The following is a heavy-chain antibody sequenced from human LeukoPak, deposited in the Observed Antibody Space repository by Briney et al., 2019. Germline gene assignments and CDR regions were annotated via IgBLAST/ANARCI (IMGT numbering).Heavy chain of an antibody. D-gene: IGHD6-19*01. CDR1: GFTFSHYY. V-gene: IGHV3-11*04. CDR2: ISNSGSTI. CDR3: ARESSGHDL. J-gene: IGHJ4*02. Sequence: GGSLRLSCAASGFTFSHYYMSWIRQAPGKGLEWVSYISNSGSTIYYADSVKGRFTISRDNAKNSLELQMNSLRTEDTVVYYCARESSGHDLWGEGTLVTVST.